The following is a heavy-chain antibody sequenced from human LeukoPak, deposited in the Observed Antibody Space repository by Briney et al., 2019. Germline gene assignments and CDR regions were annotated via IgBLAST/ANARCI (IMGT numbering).Heavy chain of an antibody. CDR1: GYTLTELS. D-gene: IGHD6-13*01. CDR2: FDPEDGET. J-gene: IGHJ6*02. V-gene: IGHV1-24*01. CDR3: ASVGSYSSSWYTYYYGMDV. Sequence: ASVKVSCKVSGYTLTELSMHWVRQAPGKGLEWMGGFDPEDGETIYAQKFQGRVTMTEDTSTDTAYMELSSLRSEDTAVYYCASVGSYSSSWYTYYYGMDVWGQGTTVTVSS.